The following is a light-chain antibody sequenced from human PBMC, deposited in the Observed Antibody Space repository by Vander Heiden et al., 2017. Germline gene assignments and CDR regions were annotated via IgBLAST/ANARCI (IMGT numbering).Light chain of an antibody. CDR2: EVS. CDR3: SLYTSSSTPVV. CDR1: SSDVGSYNR. J-gene: IGLJ2*01. V-gene: IGLV2-18*01. Sequence: QSALTQPPSVSGSPGQSATISCTGTSSDVGSYNRVSWYQQPPGTAPKLMIYEVSNRPSGVPDRFSGSKSGNTASLTISGLQAEDEADYYCSLYTSSSTPVVFGGGTKLTVL.